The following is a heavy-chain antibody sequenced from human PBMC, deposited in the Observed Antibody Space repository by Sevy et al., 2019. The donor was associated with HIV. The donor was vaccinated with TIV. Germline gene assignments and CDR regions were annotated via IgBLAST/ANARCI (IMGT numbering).Heavy chain of an antibody. J-gene: IGHJ4*02. V-gene: IGHV3-30*02. CDR3: AKDQGIAWNPDFFEN. Sequence: GGSLRLSCAASGFPFSAFGMHWVRQAPGKGLQWVAFLRYDGTNQLYADSVKGRFTISRDNAKSTLFLQMNSLRPDDTAIYYCAKDQGIAWNPDFFENWGQGTLVTVSS. CDR1: GFPFSAFG. CDR2: LRYDGTNQ. D-gene: IGHD1-1*01.